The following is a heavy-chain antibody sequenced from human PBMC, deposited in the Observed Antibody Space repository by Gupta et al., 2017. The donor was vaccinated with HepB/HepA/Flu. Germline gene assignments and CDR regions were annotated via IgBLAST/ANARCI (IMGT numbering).Heavy chain of an antibody. CDR1: GFTFNSHA. V-gene: IGHV3-23*01. CDR3: AKEVGFDTSGKVTFDD. Sequence: GGGVIQPGGSLRLSCAASGFTFNSHAVSWVRQAPGKGLEWVSGISGSGGNIYYADSVKGRFTSSRDNSKNTLYLQMNSLRAGDTAVYYCAKEVGFDTSGKVTFDDWGPGTLVTVSS. J-gene: IGHJ4*02. CDR2: ISGSGGNI. D-gene: IGHD3-22*01.